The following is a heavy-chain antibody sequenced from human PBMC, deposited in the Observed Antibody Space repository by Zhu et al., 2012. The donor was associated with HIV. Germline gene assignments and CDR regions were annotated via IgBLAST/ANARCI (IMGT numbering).Heavy chain of an antibody. CDR2: ANTRGRI. CDR3: ARGHSPDYYDVNSYPFCFDS. CDR1: GGSFSNYV. Sequence: QVQLQQWGAGLVKPSETLSLSCAVYGGSFSNYVWTWFRQPPGKTLEWIGEANTRGRINYNPSFEVGSPFLQTRPRISSILKMKSVTAADTAVYYCARGHSPDYYDVNSYPFCFDSWGQGTLVTVSS. V-gene: IGHV4-34*02. J-gene: IGHJ4*02. D-gene: IGHD3-22*01.